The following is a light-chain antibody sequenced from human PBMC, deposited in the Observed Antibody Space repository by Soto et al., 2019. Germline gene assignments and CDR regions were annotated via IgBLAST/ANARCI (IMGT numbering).Light chain of an antibody. J-gene: IGKJ2*01. CDR2: ATS. CDR1: QGISNG. Sequence: DIQMTQSPSSVSASVGDRVTITCRASQGISNGLAWYQQKAGKAPKLLIYATSTLQSGVPSRFRGSGSATEFTLTISSLQPEYVATYYCQQANSFPYTFGQGTKLEIK. CDR3: QQANSFPYT. V-gene: IGKV1-12*01.